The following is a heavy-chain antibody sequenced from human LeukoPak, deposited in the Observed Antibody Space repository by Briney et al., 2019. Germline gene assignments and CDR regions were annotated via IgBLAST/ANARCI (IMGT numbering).Heavy chain of an antibody. D-gene: IGHD3-3*01. V-gene: IGHV3-66*04. CDR1: GFTVSTIY. J-gene: IGHJ6*02. CDR2: VYSGGSA. CDR3: ARHFGVISKGVYYYYYGLDV. Sequence: GGSLRLSCAASGFTVSTIYMSWVRQAPGKGLEWVSVVYSGGSAYYADSVKGRFTISRDNSKNTLYLQMSSLRAEDTAVYYCARHFGVISKGVYYYYYGLDVWGQGTTVTVSS.